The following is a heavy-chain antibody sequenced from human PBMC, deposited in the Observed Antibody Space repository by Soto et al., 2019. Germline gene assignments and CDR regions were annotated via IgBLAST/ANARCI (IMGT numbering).Heavy chain of an antibody. D-gene: IGHD3-3*01. J-gene: IGHJ5*02. CDR1: GGSISSGGYY. CDR2: IYYSGST. CDR3: ASYDLANWFDT. V-gene: IGHV4-31*11. Sequence: SETLSLTCAVSGGSISSGGYYWSWIRQHPGKGLEWIGYIYYSGSTYYNPSLKSRVTISVDTSKNQFSLKLSSVTAADTAVYYCASYDLANWFDTWGQGTLVTVSS.